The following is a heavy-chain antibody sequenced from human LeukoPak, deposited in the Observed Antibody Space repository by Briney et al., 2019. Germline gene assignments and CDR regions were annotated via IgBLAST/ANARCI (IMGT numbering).Heavy chain of an antibody. D-gene: IGHD3-22*01. V-gene: IGHV4-34*01. CDR3: ARQGRISMIVVLIEDAFDI. CDR1: GGSFSGYY. Sequence: SETLSLTCAVYGGSFSGYYWSWIRQPPGKGLEWVGEINHSGSTNYNPSLKSRVTISVDTSKNQFSLKLSSVTAADTAVYYCARQGRISMIVVLIEDAFDIWGQGTMVTVSS. CDR2: INHSGST. J-gene: IGHJ3*02.